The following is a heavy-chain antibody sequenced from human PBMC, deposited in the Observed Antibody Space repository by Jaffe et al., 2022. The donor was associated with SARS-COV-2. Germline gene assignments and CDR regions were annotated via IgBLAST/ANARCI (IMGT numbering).Heavy chain of an antibody. CDR2: IYYSGST. D-gene: IGHD2-21*02. J-gene: IGHJ4*02. V-gene: IGHV4-39*01. CDR3: ARHGGGDWTKIDY. Sequence: QLQLQESGPGLVKPSETLSLTCTVSGGSISSSSYYWGWIRQPPGKGLEWIGSIYYSGSTYYNPSLKSRVTISVDTSKNQFSLKLSSVTAADTAVYYCARHGGGDWTKIDYWGQGTLVTVSS. CDR1: GGSISSSSYY.